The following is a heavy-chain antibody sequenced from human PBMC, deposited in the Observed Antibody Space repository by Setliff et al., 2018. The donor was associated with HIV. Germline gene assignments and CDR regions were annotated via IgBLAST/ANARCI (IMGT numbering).Heavy chain of an antibody. CDR1: GGSITGYF. CDR3: ARGIYGGNSRPFDY. J-gene: IGHJ4*02. D-gene: IGHD4-17*01. V-gene: IGHV4-59*01. Sequence: SETLSLTCTISGGSITGYFWSWIRQPPGKGLEWIGYIYYNGNTNYNPSLKSRGTISVDTSKNQFSLKLTSVTAADTAVYYCARGIYGGNSRPFDYWGQGTLVTVSS. CDR2: IYYNGNT.